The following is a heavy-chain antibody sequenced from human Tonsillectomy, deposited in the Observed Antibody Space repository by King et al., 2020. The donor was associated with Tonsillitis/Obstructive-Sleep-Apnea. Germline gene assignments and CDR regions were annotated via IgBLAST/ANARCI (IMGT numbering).Heavy chain of an antibody. CDR3: ARHRYYYDTSGYSFDC. CDR2: IYYSGST. J-gene: IGHJ4*02. V-gene: IGHV4-39*01. CDR1: GGSISSSSYY. Sequence: QLQESGPGLVKPSETLSLTCTVSGGSISSSSYYWGWIRQPPGKGLEWIGSIYYSGSTYYNPSLKSRVTISVDTSKNQFSLTLSSVTAADTAVYYCARHRYYYDTSGYSFDCWGQGTLVTVSS. D-gene: IGHD3-22*01.